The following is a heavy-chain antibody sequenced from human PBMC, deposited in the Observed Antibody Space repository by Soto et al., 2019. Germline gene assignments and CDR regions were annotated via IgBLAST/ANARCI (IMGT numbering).Heavy chain of an antibody. Sequence: QLLQSGGGLVQPGGSLTLSCAASGFTFGTTDMSWVRQAPGEGLEWVSTIDGSGGITYYPDSVKGRFTISRDNSRNTVSLQMNSLQGDHTAVYYCEKNAGWFNSWGQGALVTVSS. CDR2: IDGSGGIT. J-gene: IGHJ5*01. V-gene: IGHV3-23*01. CDR3: EKNAGWFNS. CDR1: GFTFGTTD.